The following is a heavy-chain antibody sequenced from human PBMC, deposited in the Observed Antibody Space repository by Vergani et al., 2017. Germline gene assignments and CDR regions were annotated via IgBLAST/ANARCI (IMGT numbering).Heavy chain of an antibody. CDR2: IYNSGNG. Sequence: QMQLQESGPGLVKASETLSLTCTVSGDSIISRSYYWGWIRQPPGKGLEWIGSIYNSGNGDSSASLKSRVTISADTSKNQFSLRLTSVTAADTAVYYCAGGKYYSGGTSHFRGRYFDVWGRGTLVTVPS. V-gene: IGHV4-39*01. CDR1: GDSIISRSYY. D-gene: IGHD3-16*01. J-gene: IGHJ2*01. CDR3: AGGKYYSGGTSHFRGRYFDV.